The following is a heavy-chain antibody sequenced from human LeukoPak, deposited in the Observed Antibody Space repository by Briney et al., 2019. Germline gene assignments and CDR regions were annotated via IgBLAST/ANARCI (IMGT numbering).Heavy chain of an antibody. CDR2: ISSSSSTM. CDR1: GFIFSSHS. CDR3: ARRYSGIDY. Sequence: GGSLRLSCAASGFIFSSHSMNWVRQAPGKGLEWVAYISSSSSTMYYADSVKGRFTISRDNAKSSLYLQMNSLRDEDTAVYYCARRYSGIDYWGQETLVTVSS. V-gene: IGHV3-48*02. D-gene: IGHD1-26*01. J-gene: IGHJ4*02.